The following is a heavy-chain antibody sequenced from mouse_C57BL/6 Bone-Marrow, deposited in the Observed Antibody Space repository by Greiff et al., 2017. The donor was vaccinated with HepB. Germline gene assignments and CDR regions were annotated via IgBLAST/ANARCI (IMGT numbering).Heavy chain of an antibody. Sequence: EVKVEESGGGLVKPGGSLKLSCAASGFTFSSYAMSWVRQTPEKRLEWVATISDGGSYTYYPDNVKGRFTISRDNAKNNLYLQMSHLKSEDTAMYYCARAGVYYDYDEGFAYWGQGTLVTVSA. CDR3: ARAGVYYDYDEGFAY. D-gene: IGHD2-4*01. CDR1: GFTFSSYA. V-gene: IGHV5-4*03. CDR2: ISDGGSYT. J-gene: IGHJ3*01.